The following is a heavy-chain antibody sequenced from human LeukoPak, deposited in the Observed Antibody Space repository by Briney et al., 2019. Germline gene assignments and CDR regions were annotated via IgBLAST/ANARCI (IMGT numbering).Heavy chain of an antibody. Sequence: PGGSLRLSCAASGFTFSDYYMSWIRQAPGKGLEGVSYISSSGSTIYYADSVKGRFTISRDNAKNSLYLQMNSLRAEDTAVYYCARHFVVTTTFAAFDIWGQGTMVTVSS. CDR1: GFTFSDYY. J-gene: IGHJ3*02. CDR3: ARHFVVTTTFAAFDI. D-gene: IGHD3-22*01. CDR2: ISSSGSTI. V-gene: IGHV3-11*01.